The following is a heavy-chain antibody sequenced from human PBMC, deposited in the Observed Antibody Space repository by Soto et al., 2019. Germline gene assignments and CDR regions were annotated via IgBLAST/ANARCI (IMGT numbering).Heavy chain of an antibody. CDR1: GYSFTSYW. CDR3: ARGKTNYYYGMDV. D-gene: IGHD1-1*01. Sequence: PGESLKISCKGSGYSFTSYWIGWVRQMPGKGLEWMGIIYPGDSDTNYNPSLKSRVTISVDTSKNQFSLKLSSVTAADTAVYYCARGKTNYYYGMDVWGQGTTVTVSS. V-gene: IGHV5-51*01. CDR2: IYPGDSDT. J-gene: IGHJ6*02.